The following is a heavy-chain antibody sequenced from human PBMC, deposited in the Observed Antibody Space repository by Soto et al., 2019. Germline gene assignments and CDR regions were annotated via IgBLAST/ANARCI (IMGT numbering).Heavy chain of an antibody. CDR1: GISFSSYG. Sequence: QVHLVESGGGVVQPGRSLRLSCAASGISFSSYGMHWVRQPPGKGLEWVAFIWYDGNNKYYADSVKGRFTVSRDNSKNTLYLQMNSLRSEDTAVYYCARALYDSSGCYFASDDWGQGTLVTVSS. CDR3: ARALYDSSGCYFASDD. D-gene: IGHD3-22*01. J-gene: IGHJ4*02. CDR2: IWYDGNNK. V-gene: IGHV3-33*01.